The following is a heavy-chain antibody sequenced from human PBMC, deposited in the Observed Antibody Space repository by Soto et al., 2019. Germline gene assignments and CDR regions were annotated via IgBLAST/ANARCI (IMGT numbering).Heavy chain of an antibody. CDR2: VSHSGST. D-gene: IGHD3-16*01. CDR3: AREGPLSGDAFDI. J-gene: IGHJ3*02. Sequence: LSLTCTVSGGSIFSHLWSWIRQPPGKGLEWIGYVSHSGSTTHNPSLKSRVTISLDTSQDQVSLQLRSVTAADTAVYYCAREGPLSGDAFDIWGRGTKVTVSS. V-gene: IGHV4-59*11. CDR1: GGSIFSHL.